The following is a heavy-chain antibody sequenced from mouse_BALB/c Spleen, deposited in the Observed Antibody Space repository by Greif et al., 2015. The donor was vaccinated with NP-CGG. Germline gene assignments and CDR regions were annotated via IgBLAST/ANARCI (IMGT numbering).Heavy chain of an antibody. Sequence: EVKLQESGAELVKPGASVKLSCTASGFNIKDTYMHWVKQRPEQGLEWIGRIDPANGNTRYDPKFQGKATITADTSSNTAYLQLSSLTSEDTAVYYCARWYYAMDYWGQGTSVTVSS. CDR1: GFNIKDTY. CDR3: ARWYYAMDY. J-gene: IGHJ4*01. CDR2: IDPANGNT. V-gene: IGHV14-3*02.